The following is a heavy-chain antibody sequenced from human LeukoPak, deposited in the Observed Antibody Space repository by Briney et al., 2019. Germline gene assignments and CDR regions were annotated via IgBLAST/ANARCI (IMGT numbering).Heavy chain of an antibody. CDR2: ISSSGISI. Sequence: GGSLRLSCAASGFTFSDYYMSWIRQAPGKGLEWVSYISSSGISIYYADSVKGRFTISRDNAKNSLYLQMNSLRAEDTAVYYCAKESGNYYYYYMDVWGKGTTVTISS. CDR3: AKESGNYYYYYMDV. J-gene: IGHJ6*03. CDR1: GFTFSDYY. V-gene: IGHV3-11*04.